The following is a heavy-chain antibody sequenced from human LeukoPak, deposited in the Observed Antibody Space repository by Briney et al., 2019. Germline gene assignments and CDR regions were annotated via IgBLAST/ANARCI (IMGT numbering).Heavy chain of an antibody. CDR1: GGSMTNYY. V-gene: IGHV4-59*08. Sequence: SETLSLTCTVSGGSMTNYYWSWIRQPPGKGLEWIGYIYYSGSTNYNPSLKSRVTISVDTSKNQFSLKLSSVTAADTAVYYCARRPNTPLLLGVDTADPWGQGTLVTVSS. CDR2: IYYSGST. D-gene: IGHD3-16*01. J-gene: IGHJ5*02. CDR3: ARRPNTPLLLGVDTADP.